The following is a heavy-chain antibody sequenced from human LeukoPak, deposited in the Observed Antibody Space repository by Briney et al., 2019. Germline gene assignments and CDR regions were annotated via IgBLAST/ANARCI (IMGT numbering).Heavy chain of an antibody. CDR2: IIPIFGTA. J-gene: IGHJ6*03. Sequence: SVKVSCKASGGTFSSYAISWVRQAPGQGLEWMGGIIPIFGTASYAQKFQGRVTMTRDMSTSTVYMELSSLRSEDTAVYYCARDLRKWELFTRYYYMDVWGKGTTVTVSS. D-gene: IGHD1-26*01. CDR1: GGTFSSYA. V-gene: IGHV1-69*05. CDR3: ARDLRKWELFTRYYYMDV.